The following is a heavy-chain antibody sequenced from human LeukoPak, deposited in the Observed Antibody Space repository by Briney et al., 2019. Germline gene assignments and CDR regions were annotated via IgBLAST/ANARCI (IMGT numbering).Heavy chain of an antibody. D-gene: IGHD5-24*01. V-gene: IGHV3-21*01. CDR2: ISSSSSYV. J-gene: IGHJ4*02. Sequence: GGSLRLSCAASGFTFSSYSMNWVRQAPGKGLEWVSSISSSSSYVYYADSVKGRFTISRDNAKNSLYLQMNSLRAEDTAVYYCAREMATITDFDYWGQGTLVTVSS. CDR1: GFTFSSYS. CDR3: AREMATITDFDY.